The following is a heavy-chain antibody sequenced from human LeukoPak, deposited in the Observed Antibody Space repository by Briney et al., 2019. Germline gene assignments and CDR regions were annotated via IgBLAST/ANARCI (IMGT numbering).Heavy chain of an antibody. CDR2: ISSSSSYI. CDR1: GFTFSSYS. D-gene: IGHD3-3*01. J-gene: IGHJ4*02. CDR3: ARVGRGFWNFDY. Sequence: GGSLRPSCAASGFTFSSYSMNWVRQAPGKGLEWVSSISSSSSYIYYADSVKGRFTISRDNAKNSLYLQMNSLRAEDTAVYYCARVGRGFWNFDYWGQGTLVTVSS. V-gene: IGHV3-21*01.